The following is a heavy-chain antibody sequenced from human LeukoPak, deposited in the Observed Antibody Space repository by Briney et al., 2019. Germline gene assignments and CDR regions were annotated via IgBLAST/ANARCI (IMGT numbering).Heavy chain of an antibody. CDR2: IKTDGSEK. Sequence: GGSLRLSCEASGFTFSSYWMSWVRQAPGKGLEWVANIKTDGSEKYYVDSVKGRFTISRDNAKNSLYLQMNSLRAEDTAVYYCAKDANLKKFSGMDVWGQGTTVTVSS. V-gene: IGHV3-7*03. J-gene: IGHJ6*02. CDR1: GFTFSSYW. CDR3: AKDANLKKFSGMDV.